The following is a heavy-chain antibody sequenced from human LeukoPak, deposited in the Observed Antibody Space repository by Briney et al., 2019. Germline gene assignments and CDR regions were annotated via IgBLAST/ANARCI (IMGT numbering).Heavy chain of an antibody. D-gene: IGHD3-3*01. CDR3: ARDPLTYDFWSGHHNWFDP. V-gene: IGHV1-18*01. J-gene: IGHJ5*02. Sequence: ASVKVSCKASGYTFTSYGISWVRQAPGQGLEWMGWISAYNGNTNYAQKLQGRVTMTTDQSTSTAYMELRRLRSDDTAVYYCARDPLTYDFWSGHHNWFDPWGQGTLVTVSS. CDR2: ISAYNGNT. CDR1: GYTFTSYG.